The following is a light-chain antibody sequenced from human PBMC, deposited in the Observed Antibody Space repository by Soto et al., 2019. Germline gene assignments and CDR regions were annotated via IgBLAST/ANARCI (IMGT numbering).Light chain of an antibody. CDR2: GTS. J-gene: IGKJ2*01. V-gene: IGKV3-20*01. CDR3: QQYGTSPPGT. Sequence: EIVLTQSPGTLSLSPGERATLSCRASQSVGSTFLAWYQHKAGQAPRLLIYGTSSRVTGIPDRFSGSGSGTDFTLTISRLEPEDFAVYYCQQYGTSPPGTFGQGTILEIK. CDR1: QSVGSTF.